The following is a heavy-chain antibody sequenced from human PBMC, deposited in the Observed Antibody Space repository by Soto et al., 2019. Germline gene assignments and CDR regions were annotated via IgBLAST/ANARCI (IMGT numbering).Heavy chain of an antibody. J-gene: IGHJ4*02. CDR2: ISYDGSSI. CDR1: GFTFSSYG. CDR3: AKDRSSSWTFDY. Sequence: QVQLVESGGGVVQPGRSLRLSCAASGFTFSSYGMHWVRQAPGKGLEWVAVISYDGSSINYEDSVKGRFTISRDNSRDTLYLQMNSLRAEDTAVYYCAKDRSSSWTFDYWGQGTLVTVSS. V-gene: IGHV3-30*18. D-gene: IGHD6-13*01.